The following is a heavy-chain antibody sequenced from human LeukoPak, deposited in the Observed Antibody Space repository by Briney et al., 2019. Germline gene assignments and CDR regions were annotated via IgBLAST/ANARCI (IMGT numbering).Heavy chain of an antibody. D-gene: IGHD2-15*01. CDR3: ASFVYCSGGSCYDY. CDR1: GYTFTGYY. V-gene: IGHV1-2*02. CDR2: INPNSGGT. J-gene: IGHJ4*02. Sequence: GASVKVSCKASGYTFTGYYMHWVRQAPGQGLEWMGWINPNSGGTNYAQKFQGRVTMTRDTSISTAYMELSRLRSDDTAVYYCASFVYCSGGSCYDYWGQGTLVTVSS.